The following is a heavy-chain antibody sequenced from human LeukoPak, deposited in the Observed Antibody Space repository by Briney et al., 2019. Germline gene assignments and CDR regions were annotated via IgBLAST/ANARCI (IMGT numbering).Heavy chain of an antibody. CDR2: INHSGST. CDR1: GGSFSGYY. Sequence: PSETLSLTCAVYGGSFSGYYWSWIRQPPGKGLEWIGEINHSGSTNYNPSLKSRVTISVDTSKNQFSLKLSSVTAADTAVYYCATLYSSSWYKLFPAPEDKYFQHWGQGTLVTVSS. V-gene: IGHV4-34*01. J-gene: IGHJ1*01. D-gene: IGHD6-6*01. CDR3: ATLYSSSWYKLFPAPEDKYFQH.